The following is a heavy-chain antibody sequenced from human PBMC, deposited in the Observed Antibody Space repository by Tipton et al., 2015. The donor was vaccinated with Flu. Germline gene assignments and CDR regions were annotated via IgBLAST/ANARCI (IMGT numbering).Heavy chain of an antibody. D-gene: IGHD3-10*01. Sequence: TLSLTCAVYGGSFSGYYWSWIRQPPGKGLEWIGEINHSGSTNYNPSLKSRVTISVDTSKNQFSLKLSSVTAADTAVYYCARGRITMVRGVISYYYMDVWGKGTTVTVSS. CDR1: GGSFSGYY. J-gene: IGHJ6*03. CDR3: ARGRITMVRGVISYYYMDV. V-gene: IGHV4-34*01. CDR2: INHSGST.